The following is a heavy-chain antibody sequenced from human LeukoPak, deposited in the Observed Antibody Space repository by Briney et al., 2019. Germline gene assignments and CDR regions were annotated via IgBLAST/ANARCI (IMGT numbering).Heavy chain of an antibody. CDR1: GGSISSGSYY. D-gene: IGHD6-6*01. V-gene: IGHV4-61*02. Sequence: SETLSLTCTVSGGSISSGSYYWSWIRQPAGKGLEWIGRIYTSGSTNYNPSLKSRVTISVDTSKNQFSLKLSSVTAADTAVYYCARDSSSYSLDYWGQRTLVTVSS. CDR2: IYTSGST. CDR3: ARDSSSYSLDY. J-gene: IGHJ4*02.